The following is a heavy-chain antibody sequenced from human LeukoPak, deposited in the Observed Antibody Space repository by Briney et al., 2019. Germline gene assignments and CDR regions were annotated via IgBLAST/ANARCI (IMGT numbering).Heavy chain of an antibody. V-gene: IGHV1-69*13. J-gene: IGHJ6*02. Sequence: GASVKVSCKACRGTFSSYAISWVRQAPGQGLEWMGGIIPIFGTANYAQKFQGRVTITADESTSTAYMELSSLRSEDTAVYYCARREYSYGMDVWGQGTTVTVSS. D-gene: IGHD3-10*01. CDR2: IIPIFGTA. CDR3: ARREYSYGMDV. CDR1: RGTFSSYA.